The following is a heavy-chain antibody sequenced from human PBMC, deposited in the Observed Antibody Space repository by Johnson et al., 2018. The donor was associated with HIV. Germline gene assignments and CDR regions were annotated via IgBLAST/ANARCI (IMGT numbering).Heavy chain of an antibody. V-gene: IGHV3-7*04. D-gene: IGHD3-22*01. J-gene: IGHJ3*02. Sequence: VQLVESGGGLVQPGGSLRLSCEATGFTFSNYWMSWVRQAPGKGLEWLANIKEDGSEDFYVDSLKGRFIISRDNAQNSVYLQMDSLRAEDSAVYYCARGLRSGIVVVYDAFDIWGQGTMVTVSS. CDR2: IKEDGSED. CDR3: ARGLRSGIVVVYDAFDI. CDR1: GFTFSNYW.